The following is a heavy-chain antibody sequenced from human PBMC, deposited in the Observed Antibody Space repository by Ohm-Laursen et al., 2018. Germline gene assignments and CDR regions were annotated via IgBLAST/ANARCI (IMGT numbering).Heavy chain of an antibody. V-gene: IGHV3-30*18. CDR3: AKDGEQLAQYYFED. CDR1: GFSLRDYA. Sequence: SLRLSCAASGFSLRDYAMHWVRQAPGKGLQWVAVISYDGNEKFYADSVKGRFTISRDISKNTLFLQMNSLRLEDTVVYYCAKDGEQLAQYYFEDWGQGTPVTVSS. J-gene: IGHJ4*02. CDR2: ISYDGNEK. D-gene: IGHD1-26*01.